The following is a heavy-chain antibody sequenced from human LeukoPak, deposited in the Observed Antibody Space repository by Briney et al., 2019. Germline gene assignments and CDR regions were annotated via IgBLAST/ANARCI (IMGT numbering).Heavy chain of an antibody. CDR1: AFTFTTYT. CDR2: ICGANNST. J-gene: IGHJ4*02. CDR3: AKGLTGNCYSPDDY. V-gene: IGHV3-23*01. Sequence: PGGSLRLSCVASAFTFTTYTMKWVRPAPGKGLEWVSSICGANNSTHYADSVKGRFSISRGNSRNTLYLQMDSLKAEDTAIYYCAKGLTGNCYSPDDYWGQGTLVTVS. D-gene: IGHD2-15*01.